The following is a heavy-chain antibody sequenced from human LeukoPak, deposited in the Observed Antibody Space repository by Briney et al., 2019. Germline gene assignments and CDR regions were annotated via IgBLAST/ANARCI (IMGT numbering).Heavy chain of an antibody. V-gene: IGHV4-39*07. D-gene: IGHD3-3*01. J-gene: IGHJ6*02. CDR2: IYYSGST. CDR3: AREGYDFWSGYYTNYYYGMDV. CDR1: GGSISSSSYY. Sequence: SETLSLTCTVSGGSISSSSYYWGWIRQPPGKGLEWIGSIYYSGSTYYNPSLKSRVTISVDTSKNQFSLKLSSVTAADTAVYYCAREGYDFWSGYYTNYYYGMDVWGQGTTVTVSS.